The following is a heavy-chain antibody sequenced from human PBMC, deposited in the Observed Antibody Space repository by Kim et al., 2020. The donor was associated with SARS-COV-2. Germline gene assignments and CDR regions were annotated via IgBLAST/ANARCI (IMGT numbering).Heavy chain of an antibody. Sequence: GGSLRLSCAASGFTFSSYAMHWVHQAPGKGLEWVAVISYDGSNKYYADSVKGRFTISRDNSKNTLYLQMNSLRAEDTAVYCCARDFRGVGLLWFGEVVTNGMDVWGQGTTVTVSS. CDR3: ARDFRGVGLLWFGEVVTNGMDV. CDR2: ISYDGSNK. CDR1: GFTFSSYA. D-gene: IGHD3-10*01. J-gene: IGHJ6*02. V-gene: IGHV3-30*04.